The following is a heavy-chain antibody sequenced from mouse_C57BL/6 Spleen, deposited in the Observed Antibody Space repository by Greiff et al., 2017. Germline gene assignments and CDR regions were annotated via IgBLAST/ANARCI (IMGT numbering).Heavy chain of an antibody. CDR2: IDPSDSYT. CDR3: ARDEGY. J-gene: IGHJ2*01. Sequence: VQLQQPGAELVKPGASVKLSCKASGYTFTSYWMQWVKQRPGQGLEWIGEIDPSDSYTNYNQKFKGKATLTVDTSSSTAYMQLSSLTSEDSAFYYCARDEGYWGQGTTLTVSS. CDR1: GYTFTSYW. V-gene: IGHV1-50*01.